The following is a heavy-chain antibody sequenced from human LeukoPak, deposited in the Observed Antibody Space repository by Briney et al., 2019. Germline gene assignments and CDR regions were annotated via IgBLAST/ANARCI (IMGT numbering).Heavy chain of an antibody. CDR1: GFTFSDYY. V-gene: IGHV3-11*06. CDR3: ARARGMDDYGDFRIK. J-gene: IGHJ4*02. CDR2: ISSSSSYT. D-gene: IGHD4-17*01. Sequence: KPGGSLRLSCAASGFTFSDYYMSWIRQAPGKGLEWVSYISSSSSYTNYADSVKGRFTISRDNAKNSLSLQMNGLRAEDTAVYYCARARGMDDYGDFRIKWGQGTLVTVSS.